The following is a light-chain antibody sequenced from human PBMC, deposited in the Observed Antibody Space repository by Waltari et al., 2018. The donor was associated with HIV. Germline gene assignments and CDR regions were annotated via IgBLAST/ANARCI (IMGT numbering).Light chain of an antibody. Sequence: QAALTQPAAVSGSPGPSLTISSTGTSSDVGGSNYVSWYQQHPGKAPKLMIYDVSNRPSGVSNRFSGSKSGNTASLTISGLQAEDEADYYCSSYTSSSTLVVFGGGTKLTVL. CDR1: SSDVGGSNY. J-gene: IGLJ2*01. CDR3: SSYTSSSTLVV. V-gene: IGLV2-14*03. CDR2: DVS.